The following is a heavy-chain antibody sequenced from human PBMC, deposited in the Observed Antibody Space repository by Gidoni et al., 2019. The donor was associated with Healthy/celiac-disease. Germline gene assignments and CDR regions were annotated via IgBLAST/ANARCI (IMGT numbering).Heavy chain of an antibody. Sequence: QVQLVESGGGLVKPGGSLRLACAASGFTFSDYYMSWLRQAPGKGREWISYISSSSSYTNYAASVKGRFTISRANAKISLYLQMNSLRAEDTAVYYCARVGPVSGKGTDYWGQGTLVTVSS. J-gene: IGHJ4*02. V-gene: IGHV3-11*05. CDR1: GFTFSDYY. D-gene: IGHD6-13*01. CDR3: ARVGPVSGKGTDY. CDR2: ISSSSSYT.